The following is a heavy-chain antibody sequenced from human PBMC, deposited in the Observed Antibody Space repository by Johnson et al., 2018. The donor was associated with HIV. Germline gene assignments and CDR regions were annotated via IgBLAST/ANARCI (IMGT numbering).Heavy chain of an antibody. J-gene: IGHJ3*02. D-gene: IGHD5-24*01. V-gene: IGHV3-9*01. CDR3: AKDIRWLQSDAFDI. CDR2: ISWNSGSI. Sequence: VQLVESGGGLVQPGRSLRLSCAASGFTFDDYAMHWVRQAPGKGLEWVSGISWNSGSIGYADSVKGRFTISRDNAKNSLYLQMNSLRAEDTALYYCAKDIRWLQSDAFDIWGQGTMVTVSS. CDR1: GFTFDDYA.